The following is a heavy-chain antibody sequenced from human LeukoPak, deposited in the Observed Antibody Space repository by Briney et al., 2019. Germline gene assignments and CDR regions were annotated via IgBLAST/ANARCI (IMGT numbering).Heavy chain of an antibody. V-gene: IGHV1-46*01. D-gene: IGHD1-1*01. CDR2: INPSDGST. J-gene: IGHJ5*02. Sequence: ASVKVSCKASGYTFSNYYMHWVRQAPGQGLEWMGLINPSDGSTSYAQKFQGRVTMTRDTSTRTVYMELSSLRSEDTAVYYCARDPNDPYNWFDPWGQGTLVTVSS. CDR1: GYTFSNYY. CDR3: ARDPNDPYNWFDP.